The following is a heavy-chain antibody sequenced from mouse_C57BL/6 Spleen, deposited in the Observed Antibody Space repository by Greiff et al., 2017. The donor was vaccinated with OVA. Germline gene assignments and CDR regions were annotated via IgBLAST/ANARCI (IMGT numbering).Heavy chain of an antibody. CDR3: AREAQRGYAMDY. CDR2: IYPGDGDT. J-gene: IGHJ4*01. V-gene: IGHV1-82*01. Sequence: VQLKESGPELVKPGASVKISCKASGYAFSSSWMNWVKQRPGKGLEWIGRIYPGDGDTNYNGKFKGKATLTAAKSSSTAYMQLSSLTSEDSAVYVCAREAQRGYAMDYWGQGTSVTVSS. CDR1: GYAFSSSW.